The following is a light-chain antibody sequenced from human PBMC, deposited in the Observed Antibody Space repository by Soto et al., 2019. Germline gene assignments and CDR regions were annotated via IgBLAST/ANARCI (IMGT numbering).Light chain of an antibody. V-gene: IGLV6-57*01. CDR3: QSYAATNQG. Sequence: NFMLTQPHSVSESPGKTVIISCTRSSGSIASNYVQWYQQRPGSSPTTVIYEDNQRPSGVPDLFSGSIDSSSNSASRTISGLATEEKADYYCQSYAATNQGFGVETKLTVL. J-gene: IGLJ3*02. CDR2: EDN. CDR1: SGSIASNY.